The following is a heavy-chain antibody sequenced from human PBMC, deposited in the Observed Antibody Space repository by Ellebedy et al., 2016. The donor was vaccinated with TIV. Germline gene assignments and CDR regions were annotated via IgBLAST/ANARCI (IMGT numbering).Heavy chain of an antibody. CDR1: GFTFSTYS. CDR3: ARGGAGFDSMHRELSFDS. Sequence: GGSLRLSXAASGFTFSTYSMNWVRQAPGKGLEWVAFIRSSTNSISYADSVKGRFTISRDDAENSLYLQMNSLRDEDTAVYYCARGGAGFDSMHRELSFDSWGQGTLVTVSS. V-gene: IGHV3-48*02. J-gene: IGHJ4*02. D-gene: IGHD1-26*01. CDR2: IRSSTNSI.